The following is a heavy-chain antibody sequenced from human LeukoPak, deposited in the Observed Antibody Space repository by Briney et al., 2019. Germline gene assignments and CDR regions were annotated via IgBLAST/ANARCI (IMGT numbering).Heavy chain of an antibody. CDR3: ARQTGAGIDY. J-gene: IGHJ4*02. CDR2: IYYSGST. CDR1: GGSINAFY. V-gene: IGHV4-59*08. Sequence: SETLSLTCSVSGGSINAFYWSWIRQPPGKGLEWIGYIYYSGSTNYNPSLKSRVTISVDTSKNQFSLKLSSVTAADTAVYYCARQTGAGIDYWGQGTLVTVSS. D-gene: IGHD2-8*02.